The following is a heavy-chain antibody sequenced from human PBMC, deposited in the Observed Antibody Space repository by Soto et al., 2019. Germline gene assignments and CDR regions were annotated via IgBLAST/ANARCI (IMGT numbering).Heavy chain of an antibody. V-gene: IGHV4-59*01. D-gene: IGHD2-2*01. CDR2: IYYSGST. Sequence: SETLSLTCTVSGGSISSYYWSWIRQPPGKGLEWIGYIYYSGSTNYNPSLKSRVTISVDTSKNQFSLKLSSVTAADTAVYYCARGQVPAALIGWFDPWGQGTLVTVSS. J-gene: IGHJ5*02. CDR3: ARGQVPAALIGWFDP. CDR1: GGSISSYY.